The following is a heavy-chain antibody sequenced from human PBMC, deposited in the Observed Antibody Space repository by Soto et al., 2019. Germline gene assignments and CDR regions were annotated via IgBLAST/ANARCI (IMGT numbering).Heavy chain of an antibody. J-gene: IGHJ4*02. CDR3: ARQFHYDSSGYYYAY. CDR2: IIPILGTA. D-gene: IGHD3-22*01. Sequence: QVQLVQSGAEVKKPGSSVKVSCKASGGTFSRYAISWVRQAPGQGLEWMGGIIPILGTANYAQKFQGRLSLTADESPSTVYMQLSSLRSEDTAVYYCARQFHYDSSGYYYAYWGQGTLVTVSS. CDR1: GGTFSRYA. V-gene: IGHV1-69*01.